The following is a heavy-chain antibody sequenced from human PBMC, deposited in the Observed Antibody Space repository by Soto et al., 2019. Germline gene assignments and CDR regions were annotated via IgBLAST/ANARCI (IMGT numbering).Heavy chain of an antibody. J-gene: IGHJ6*02. Sequence: SVKVSGKASGGTFDRHTINWVRQAPGQGLEWMGGIIPIFSTPKYAQKFQGRVMLTADKSTSTAYMELSSLRYEDTAVYYCARGGLQAQGVQYNHYAMDVWGQGTTVTVS. CDR3: ARGGLQAQGVQYNHYAMDV. D-gene: IGHD4-4*01. CDR2: IIPIFSTP. CDR1: GGTFDRHT. V-gene: IGHV1-69*06.